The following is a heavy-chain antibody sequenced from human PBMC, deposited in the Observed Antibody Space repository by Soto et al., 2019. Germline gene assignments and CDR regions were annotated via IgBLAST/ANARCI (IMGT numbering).Heavy chain of an antibody. Sequence: QVKLVQSGAEVRKPGASVKVSCEASGYPFIAFDINWVRQAAGQGLEWMGWMNPDSGDTAFARRFQDRITMTRTTSISTAYMELSRLTSEDTAVYYCVRQPGGVATPGDDYWGQGTLVSVSS. CDR2: MNPDSGDT. D-gene: IGHD2-15*01. CDR1: GYPFIAFD. V-gene: IGHV1-8*01. J-gene: IGHJ4*02. CDR3: VRQPGGVATPGDDY.